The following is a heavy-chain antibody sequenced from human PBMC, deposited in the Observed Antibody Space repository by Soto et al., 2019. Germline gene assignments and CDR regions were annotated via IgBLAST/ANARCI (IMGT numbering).Heavy chain of an antibody. CDR1: GFTFSTSW. Sequence: EVHLVESGGGLVQPGGSLRLSCAASGFTFSTSWMHWVRQVPGKGLVWVSRMNSDGTTTNYADSVKGRFTISRDNAKDTLYLQMSSLWAEDTAMYYCARGPTGWFGYDYWGRGTLVTVSS. J-gene: IGHJ4*02. V-gene: IGHV3-74*01. D-gene: IGHD3-10*01. CDR2: MNSDGTTT. CDR3: ARGPTGWFGYDY.